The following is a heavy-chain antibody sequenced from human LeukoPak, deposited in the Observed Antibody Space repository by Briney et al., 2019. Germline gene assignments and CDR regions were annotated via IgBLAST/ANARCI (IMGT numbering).Heavy chain of an antibody. CDR1: GGSISSYY. Sequence: SETLSLTCTVSGGSISSYYWSWIRQPAGEGLEWIGRIYTSGSTNYNPSLKSRVTMSVDTSKNQFSLKLSSVTAADTAVYYCARGPNRITMMIGDAFDIWGQGTMVTISS. J-gene: IGHJ3*02. V-gene: IGHV4-4*07. CDR2: IYTSGST. CDR3: ARGPNRITMMIGDAFDI. D-gene: IGHD3-22*01.